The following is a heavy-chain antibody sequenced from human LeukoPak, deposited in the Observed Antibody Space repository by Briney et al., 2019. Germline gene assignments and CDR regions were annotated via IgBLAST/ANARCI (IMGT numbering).Heavy chain of an antibody. CDR2: MNPNSGNT. D-gene: IGHD3-22*01. J-gene: IGHJ4*02. CDR1: GYTFTSYD. CDR3: ARGPDDSSGYLDGPPHFDY. Sequence: ASVKVSCKASGYTFTSYDINWVRQATGQGLEWMGWMNPNSGNTGYAQKFQGRVTMTRNTSISTAYMELSSLRSEDTAVYYCARGPDDSSGYLDGPPHFDYWGQGTLVTVSS. V-gene: IGHV1-8*01.